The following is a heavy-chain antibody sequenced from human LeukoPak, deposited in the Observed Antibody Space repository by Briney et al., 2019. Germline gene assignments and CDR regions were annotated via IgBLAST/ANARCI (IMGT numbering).Heavy chain of an antibody. CDR3: ARVGGDDYGDYEGFDP. CDR1: GFTFSSYS. V-gene: IGHV3-21*01. D-gene: IGHD4-17*01. J-gene: IGHJ5*02. Sequence: GGSLRLACAASGFTFSSYSMNWVRQAPGKGLEWVSSISSSSYIYYADSVKGRFTISRDNAKNSLYLQMNSLRAEDTAVYYCARVGGDDYGDYEGFDPWGQGTLVTVSS. CDR2: ISSSSYI.